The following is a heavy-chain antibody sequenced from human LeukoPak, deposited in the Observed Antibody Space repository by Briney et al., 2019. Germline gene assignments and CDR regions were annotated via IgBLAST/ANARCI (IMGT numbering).Heavy chain of an antibody. Sequence: PSETLSLTCTVSGGSIGSGGYYWSWIRQPPGKGLEWIGYIYHSGSTYYNPSLKSRVTISVDRSKNQFSLKLSSVTAADTAVYYCAREVIALAGFDYWGQGTLVTVSS. CDR3: AREVIALAGFDY. CDR2: IYHSGST. CDR1: GGSIGSGGYY. V-gene: IGHV4-30-2*01. J-gene: IGHJ4*02. D-gene: IGHD6-19*01.